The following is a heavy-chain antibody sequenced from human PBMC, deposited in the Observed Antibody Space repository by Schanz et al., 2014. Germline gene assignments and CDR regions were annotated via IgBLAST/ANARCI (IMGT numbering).Heavy chain of an antibody. CDR1: GFSFRKSA. J-gene: IGHJ4*02. Sequence: EVQLLESGGGLVQPGGSLRLSCAASGFSFRKSAMSWVRQAPGKGLEWVSALTGSGTTTYYADSVKGRFTISRDSSKNTLYLQMNSLRADDTAVYYCATWRGDDSGGHGQFDYWGQGALVTVSS. CDR3: ATWRGDDSGGHGQFDY. V-gene: IGHV3-23*01. CDR2: LTGSGTTT. D-gene: IGHD3-22*01.